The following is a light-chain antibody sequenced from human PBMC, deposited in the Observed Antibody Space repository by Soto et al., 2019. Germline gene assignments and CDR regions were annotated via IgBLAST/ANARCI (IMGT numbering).Light chain of an antibody. CDR1: QSISSW. J-gene: IGKJ1*01. CDR2: DAS. Sequence: DIQMTQSPSTLSASVGDRVTITCRASQSISSWLSLYQQKPGKAPKLLIYDASSLESGVPSRFSGSGSGTEFTLTISSLQSEDIAVYYCQQYNKWPQTFGQGTKVDIK. CDR3: QQYNKWPQT. V-gene: IGKV1-5*01.